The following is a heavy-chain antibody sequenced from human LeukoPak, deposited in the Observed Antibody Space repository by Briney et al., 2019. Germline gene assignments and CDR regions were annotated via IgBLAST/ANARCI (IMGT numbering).Heavy chain of an antibody. CDR1: GGSFSGYY. Sequence: QPSETLSLTCAVYGGSFSGYYWSWIRQPPGKGLEWIGEINHSGSTNYNPSLKSRVTISVDTSKNQFSLKLSSVTAADTAVYYCARGRYYFDYWGQGTLVTVSS. CDR2: INHSGST. J-gene: IGHJ4*02. CDR3: ARGRYYFDY. V-gene: IGHV4-34*01.